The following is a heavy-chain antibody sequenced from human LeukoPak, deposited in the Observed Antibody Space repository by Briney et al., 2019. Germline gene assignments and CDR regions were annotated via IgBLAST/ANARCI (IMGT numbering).Heavy chain of an antibody. CDR2: IYYSGGT. CDR3: ARPPSRAAPGPFDY. D-gene: IGHD6-13*01. V-gene: IGHV4-61*01. CDR1: GVSVSSGSYY. Sequence: SETLSLTCTVSGVSVSSGSYYWSWIRQPPGKGLEWIVYIYYSGGTNYNPSLKSRVTISVDTSKNQFSLKLSSVTAADTAVYYCARPPSRAAPGPFDYWGQGTLVTVSS. J-gene: IGHJ4*02.